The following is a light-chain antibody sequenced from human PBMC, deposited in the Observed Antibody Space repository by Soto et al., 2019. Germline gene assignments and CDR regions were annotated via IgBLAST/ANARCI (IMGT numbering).Light chain of an antibody. CDR1: NIGSKN. Sequence: SYELTQPPSVSVAPGKTASITCGGNNIGSKNVHWYQQKPGQVPVLVIYYDTVRPSGIPERFSGSNSGNTATLTISRVEAGDEADYYCQVWDTNSDLGVFGTGTKLTVL. V-gene: IGLV3-21*04. CDR3: QVWDTNSDLGV. CDR2: YDT. J-gene: IGLJ1*01.